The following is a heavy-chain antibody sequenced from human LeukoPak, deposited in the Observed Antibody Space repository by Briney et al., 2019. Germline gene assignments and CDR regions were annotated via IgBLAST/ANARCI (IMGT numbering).Heavy chain of an antibody. D-gene: IGHD6-6*01. Sequence: ASVKVSCKVSGYTLTELSMHWVRQAPGQGLEWLGIINPSGGSTSYAQKFQGRVTMTRDTSTSTVYMELSSLRSEDTAVYYCAGGIAARPDLFDYWGQGTLVTVSS. CDR3: AGGIAARPDLFDY. V-gene: IGHV1-46*01. CDR1: GYTLTELS. J-gene: IGHJ4*02. CDR2: INPSGGST.